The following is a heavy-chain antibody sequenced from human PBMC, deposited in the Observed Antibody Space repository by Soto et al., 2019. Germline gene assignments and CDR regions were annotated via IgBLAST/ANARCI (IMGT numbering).Heavy chain of an antibody. CDR2: ITSNNI. J-gene: IGHJ6*03. CDR3: ARPDLIFYYMDV. V-gene: IGHV3-21*01. Sequence: EVQLVESGGGLVKPGGSLRLSCETSGFTFSAYSMNWVRQAPGRGLEFVSSITSNNIYYADSVRGRFTISRDNAKNSLYLQMTSLREDDTAVYYCARPDLIFYYMDVWGKATTVTVSS. CDR1: GFTFSAYS.